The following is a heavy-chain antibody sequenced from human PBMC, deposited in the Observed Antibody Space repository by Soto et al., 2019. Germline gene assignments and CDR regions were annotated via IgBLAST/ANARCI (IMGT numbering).Heavy chain of an antibody. CDR3: AKGGSSFYSYYGMDV. CDR2: ISYDGSNK. Sequence: QVQLVESGGGVVQPGRSLRLSCAASGFTFSSYGMHWVRQAPGKGLEWVAVISYDGSNKYYADSVQGRFTISRDNSKNAVSLQMNSLRAGDTAVYYCAKGGSSFYSYYGMDVWGQGTKVTVS. D-gene: IGHD6-6*01. J-gene: IGHJ6*02. CDR1: GFTFSSYG. V-gene: IGHV3-30*18.